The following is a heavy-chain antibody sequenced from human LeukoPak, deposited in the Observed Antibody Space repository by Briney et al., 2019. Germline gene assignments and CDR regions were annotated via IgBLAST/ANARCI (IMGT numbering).Heavy chain of an antibody. D-gene: IGHD3-16*01. CDR1: GGSISSYY. J-gene: IGHJ4*02. CDR3: ARGGHVYPFDY. Sequence: SETLSLTXTVSGGSISSYYWSWIRQPAGKGLEWIGRIYTSGSTNYNPSLKTRVTMSVDTSKNQFSLKLSSVTAADTAVYYCARGGHVYPFDYWGQGTLVTVSS. V-gene: IGHV4-4*07. CDR2: IYTSGST.